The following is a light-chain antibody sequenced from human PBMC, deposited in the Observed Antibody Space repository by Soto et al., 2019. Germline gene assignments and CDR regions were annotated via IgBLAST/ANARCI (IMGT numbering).Light chain of an antibody. Sequence: EIVLTQSPGTLSLSPGERATLSCRASQSVSSSYLAWYQQKPGQAPRLLIYGASSRATGIPDRFSGRGSGTDFTLTISILAPEDFAVYYWQQYDSSPLTFGGGTKVEIK. CDR2: GAS. J-gene: IGKJ4*01. CDR3: QQYDSSPLT. CDR1: QSVSSSY. V-gene: IGKV3-20*01.